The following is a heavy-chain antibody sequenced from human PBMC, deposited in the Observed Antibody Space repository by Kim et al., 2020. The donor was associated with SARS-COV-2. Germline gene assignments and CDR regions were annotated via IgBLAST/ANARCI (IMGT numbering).Heavy chain of an antibody. Sequence: GGSLRLSCVGSGFIFSNAWMSWVRQAPEKGLEWVGRIKSESDGGTIDYAEPLEGRFTISRDDSKNTLYLQMDGLRNEDTGVYYCTTDQEGAAAADLDYWGQGTLVTVSS. CDR1: GFIFSNAW. V-gene: IGHV3-15*01. D-gene: IGHD6-25*01. CDR2: IKSESDGGTI. J-gene: IGHJ4*02. CDR3: TTDQEGAAAADLDY.